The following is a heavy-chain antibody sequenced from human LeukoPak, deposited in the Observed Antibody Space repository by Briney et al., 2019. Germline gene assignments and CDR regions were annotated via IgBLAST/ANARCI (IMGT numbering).Heavy chain of an antibody. V-gene: IGHV1-2*06. D-gene: IGHD6-13*01. CDR3: ARAKGVVAAAGTTYNY. J-gene: IGHJ4*02. Sequence: ASVKVSCKASGYTFTGYYMHWVRQAPGQGLEWMGRINPSSGGTNYAQKFQGRVIMTRDTSISTAYMELSRLRSDDTAVYYCARAKGVVAAAGTTYNYWGQGTLVTVSS. CDR1: GYTFTGYY. CDR2: INPSSGGT.